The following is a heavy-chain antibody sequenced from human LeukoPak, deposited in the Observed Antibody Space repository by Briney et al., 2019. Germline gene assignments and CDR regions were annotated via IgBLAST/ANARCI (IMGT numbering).Heavy chain of an antibody. CDR2: IYPGNSDT. Sequence: GESLKISCKASGYTFTNYWIGWVRQVPGEGLEWMCIIYPGNSDTRYSPSFRGQVTISADKSISTAYLQWSSLKASDTAMYYCATHGYKTSGWPEGGGYWGQGTLVTVSS. J-gene: IGHJ4*02. CDR3: ATHGYKTSGWPEGGGY. CDR1: GYTFTNYW. D-gene: IGHD6-19*01. V-gene: IGHV5-51*01.